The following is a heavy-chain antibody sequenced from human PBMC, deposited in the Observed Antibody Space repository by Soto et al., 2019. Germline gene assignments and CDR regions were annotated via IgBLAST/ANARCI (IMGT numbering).Heavy chain of an antibody. J-gene: IGHJ4*02. V-gene: IGHV3-13*01. CDR3: AKSQEIGTHFFDY. CDR2: IGNAGDT. D-gene: IGHD6-13*01. Sequence: GSLRLSFAVSGVSLSGGEIHWVRQPTGKGLEWVSSIGNAGDTYYAVSVKGRFTISRDNAKNSLSLQINSLRAGDMAVYFWAKSQEIGTHFFDYWGQGTQVTVSS. CDR1: GVSLSGGE.